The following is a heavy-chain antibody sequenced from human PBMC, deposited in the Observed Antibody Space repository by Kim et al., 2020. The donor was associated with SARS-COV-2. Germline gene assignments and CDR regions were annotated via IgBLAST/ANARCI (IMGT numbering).Heavy chain of an antibody. D-gene: IGHD4-4*01. CDR3: ARGPNYSPFDY. CDR2: I. Sequence: IYYADSVRGRFTISRDNDKNSMYLQMNSLRAEDTAVYYCARGPNYSPFDYWGQGTLVTVSS. V-gene: IGHV3-48*03. J-gene: IGHJ4*02.